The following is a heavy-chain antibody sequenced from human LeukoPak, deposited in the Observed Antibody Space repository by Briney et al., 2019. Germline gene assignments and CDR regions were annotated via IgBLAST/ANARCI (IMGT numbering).Heavy chain of an antibody. D-gene: IGHD3-3*01. Sequence: ASVKVSCKASGYTFTSYGISWVRQAPGQGREWMGWISAYNGNTNYAQKLQGRVTMTTDTSTSTAYMELRSLRSDDTAVYYCARDRAIFGVVIPFDYWGQGTLVTVSS. CDR2: ISAYNGNT. V-gene: IGHV1-18*01. CDR1: GYTFTSYG. CDR3: ARDRAIFGVVIPFDY. J-gene: IGHJ4*02.